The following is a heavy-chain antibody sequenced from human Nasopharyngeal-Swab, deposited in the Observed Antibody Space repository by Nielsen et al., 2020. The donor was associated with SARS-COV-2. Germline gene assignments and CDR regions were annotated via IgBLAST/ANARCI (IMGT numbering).Heavy chain of an antibody. CDR2: INEDGSST. Sequence: GGSLKISCAASGFTFSSYWMHWVRQAPGKGLVWVSRINEDGSSTSYADSLKGRFTISRDNAKNTLYLQMNSLSAEDTAVYYCTRAGSFRHDYWGQGTLVTVSS. D-gene: IGHD6-13*01. CDR1: GFTFSSYW. V-gene: IGHV3-74*01. CDR3: TRAGSFRHDY. J-gene: IGHJ4*02.